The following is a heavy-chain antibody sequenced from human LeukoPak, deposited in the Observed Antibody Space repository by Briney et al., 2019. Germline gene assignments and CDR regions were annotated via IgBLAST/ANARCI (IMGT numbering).Heavy chain of an antibody. CDR2: IIPIFGTA. CDR3: ATRRIMVRANYYYYGMDV. D-gene: IGHD3-10*01. V-gene: IGHV1-69*06. J-gene: IGHJ6*04. CDR1: GGTFSSYA. Sequence: SVKLSCKASGGTFSSYAISWVRQAPGQGLEWMGGIIPIFGTANYAQKFQGRVTITADNSTSTAYMELSSLRSEDTAVYYCATRRIMVRANYYYYGMDVWGKGTTVTVSS.